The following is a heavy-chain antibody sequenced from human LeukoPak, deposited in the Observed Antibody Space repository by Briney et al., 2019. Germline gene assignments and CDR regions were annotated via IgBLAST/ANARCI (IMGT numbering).Heavy chain of an antibody. Sequence: ASVKVSCKASGYTFTGYYMHWVRQAPGQGLEWMGWINPNSGGTNYAQKFQGGVTMTRDTSISTAYMELSRLRSDDTAVYYCARVPITMVRGRNYNWFDPWGQGTLVTVSS. D-gene: IGHD3-10*01. CDR3: ARVPITMVRGRNYNWFDP. CDR1: GYTFTGYY. V-gene: IGHV1-2*02. CDR2: INPNSGGT. J-gene: IGHJ5*02.